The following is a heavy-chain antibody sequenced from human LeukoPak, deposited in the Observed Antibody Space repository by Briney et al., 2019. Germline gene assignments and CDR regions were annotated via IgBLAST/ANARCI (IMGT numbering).Heavy chain of an antibody. Sequence: PGGSLRLSCAASGFTFSSYEMNWVRQAPGKGLEWVSYISSSGSTIYYADSVKGRFTISRDNAKNSLYLQMNSLRAEDTAVYYCARDGGDVRWLVGYYFDYWGQGTLVTVSS. CDR1: GFTFSSYE. CDR2: ISSSGSTI. J-gene: IGHJ4*02. V-gene: IGHV3-48*03. CDR3: ARDGGDVRWLVGYYFDY. D-gene: IGHD6-19*01.